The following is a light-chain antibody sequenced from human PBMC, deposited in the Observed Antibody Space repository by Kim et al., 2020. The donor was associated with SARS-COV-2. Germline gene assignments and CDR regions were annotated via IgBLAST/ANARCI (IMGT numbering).Light chain of an antibody. Sequence: EIVMTQSPATLSVSPGERATLSCRASQSVSSNLAWYQQKPGQAPRLLIYGASTRATGIPGRFSGSGSGTEFTLTISSLQSEDFAVYYCQQYSHRPLTFGGGTKLEIK. CDR3: QQYSHRPLT. CDR1: QSVSSN. V-gene: IGKV3-15*01. J-gene: IGKJ4*01. CDR2: GAS.